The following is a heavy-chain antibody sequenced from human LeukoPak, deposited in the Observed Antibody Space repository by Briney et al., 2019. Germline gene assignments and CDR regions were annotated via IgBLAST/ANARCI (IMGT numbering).Heavy chain of an antibody. CDR2: ISAYNGNT. D-gene: IGHD5-18*01. CDR1: GYTFSSYG. CDR3: ARSSLWSDY. J-gene: IGHJ4*02. Sequence: GASVKVSCKASGYTFSSYGISWVRQAPGQGLEWMGWISAYNGNTNYPQQLQGRVTMPTATPTSTAYMELRSLTSDDTAVHYCARSSLWSDYWGQGTLVTVSS. V-gene: IGHV1-18*01.